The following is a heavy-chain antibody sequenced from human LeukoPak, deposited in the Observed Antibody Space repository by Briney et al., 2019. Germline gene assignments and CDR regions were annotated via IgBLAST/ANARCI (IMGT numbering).Heavy chain of an antibody. V-gene: IGHV3-23*01. CDR3: AKPPSRFFVVVPAAIGCSY. CDR1: GFTFSSYA. J-gene: IGHJ4*02. CDR2: ISGSGGST. D-gene: IGHD2-2*02. Sequence: PGGSLRLSCAASGFTFSSYAMTWVRQAPGKGLEWVSAISGSGGSTYYADSVKGRFTISRDNSKNTLYLQMNSLRAEDTAVYYCAKPPSRFFVVVPAAIGCSYWGQGTLVTVSS.